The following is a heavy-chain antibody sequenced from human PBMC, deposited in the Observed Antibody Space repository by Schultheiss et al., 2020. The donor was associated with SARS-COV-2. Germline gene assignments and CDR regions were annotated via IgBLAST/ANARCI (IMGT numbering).Heavy chain of an antibody. CDR2: IDWDDDK. CDR1: GFSLSTSGVG. Sequence: SGPTLVKPTQTLTLTCTFSGFSLSTSGVGVGWIRQPPGKALEWLALIDWDDDKYYSTSLKSRLTITKDTSKNQVVLTMTNMDPVDTATYYCARIGTAMGSFDYWGQGTLVTVSS. J-gene: IGHJ4*02. D-gene: IGHD5-18*01. CDR3: ARIGTAMGSFDY. V-gene: IGHV2-70*12.